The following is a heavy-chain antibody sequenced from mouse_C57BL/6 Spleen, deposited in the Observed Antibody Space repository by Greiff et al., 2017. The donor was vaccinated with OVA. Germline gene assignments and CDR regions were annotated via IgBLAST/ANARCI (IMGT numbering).Heavy chain of an antibody. D-gene: IGHD1-1*01. CDR2: ISDGGSYT. CDR3: ARDEDYYGSSYLYYAMDY. Sequence: DVKLVESGGGLVKPGGSLKLSCAASGFTFSSYAMSWVRQTPEKRLEWVATISDGGSYTYYPDNVKGRLPISRDNAKNNLYLQMSHLKSEETAMYYCARDEDYYGSSYLYYAMDYWGQGTSGTVSS. CDR1: GFTFSSYA. J-gene: IGHJ4*01. V-gene: IGHV5-4*01.